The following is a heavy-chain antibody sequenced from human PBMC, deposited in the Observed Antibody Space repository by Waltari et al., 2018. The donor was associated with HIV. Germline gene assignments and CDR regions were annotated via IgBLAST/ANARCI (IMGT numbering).Heavy chain of an antibody. CDR1: GGPFSSYA. CDR3: ARDLSPKVVAGTVFQH. D-gene: IGHD6-19*01. Sequence: QVQLVQSGAEVKKPGSSVKVSCKASGGPFSSYAISWVRQAPGQGLEWMGGIITIFGTTNYAQKFQGRVTITADESTSTAYMELSSLRSEDTAVYYCARDLSPKVVAGTVFQHWGQGTLVTVSS. J-gene: IGHJ1*01. CDR2: IITIFGTT. V-gene: IGHV1-69*01.